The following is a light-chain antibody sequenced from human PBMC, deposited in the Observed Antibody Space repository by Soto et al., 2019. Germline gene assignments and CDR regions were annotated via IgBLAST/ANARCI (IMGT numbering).Light chain of an antibody. Sequence: DLQMTQSPSTLTAGVGDRVTITCRASQRISTYLNWYQQKPGKAPTLLIYAPSSLQSGVPSRFSGGGSGTEFTLTINTLQPEDFAAYFCQQCYSSPRTFGQGTKVDIK. CDR2: APS. J-gene: IGKJ1*01. V-gene: IGKV1-39*01. CDR1: QRISTY. CDR3: QQCYSSPRT.